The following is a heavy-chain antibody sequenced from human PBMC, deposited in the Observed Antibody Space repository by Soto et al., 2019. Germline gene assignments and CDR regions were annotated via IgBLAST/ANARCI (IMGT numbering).Heavy chain of an antibody. CDR1: GFTFSRAA. J-gene: IGHJ1*01. V-gene: IGHV3-23*01. CDR3: AKARMRAAAGFYFQH. D-gene: IGHD6-13*01. CDR2: VSATAKGI. Sequence: GGSLRLSCAASGFTFSRAAISWVRPPPGMGREWVSAVSATAKGIYYEDSVRGRFTISRDNSKNTVFLHMDSLSAEDTAVYYCAKARMRAAAGFYFQHWGQGTLVTVSP.